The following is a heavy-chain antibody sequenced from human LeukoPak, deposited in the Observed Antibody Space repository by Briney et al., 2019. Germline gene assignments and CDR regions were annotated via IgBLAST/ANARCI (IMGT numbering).Heavy chain of an antibody. CDR2: ISGSGGST. V-gene: IGHV3-23*01. CDR1: GFTFSSYA. J-gene: IGHJ4*02. D-gene: IGHD6-6*01. Sequence: PGGSLRLSCAASGFTFSSYAMSWVRQAPGKGLEWVSAISGSGGSTYYADSVKGRFTISRDNSKNTLYLQMNSLRAEDTAVYYCAKADRGQLVGGVLFDYWGQGTLVTVSS. CDR3: AKADRGQLVGGVLFDY.